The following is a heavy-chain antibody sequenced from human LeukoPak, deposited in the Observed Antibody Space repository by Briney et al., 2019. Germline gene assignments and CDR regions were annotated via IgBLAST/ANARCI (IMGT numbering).Heavy chain of an antibody. CDR1: GFTFSNYW. CDR3: ARRDVFDI. V-gene: IGHV3-74*01. CDR2: ISYDGTTT. Sequence: RSGGSLRLSCAASGFTFSNYWMHWVRQAPGKGLVWVSRISYDGTTTGYADSVKGRFTISRDNAKNTLYLQMNSLRAEDTAVYYCARRDVFDIWGQGTMVTVSS. J-gene: IGHJ3*02.